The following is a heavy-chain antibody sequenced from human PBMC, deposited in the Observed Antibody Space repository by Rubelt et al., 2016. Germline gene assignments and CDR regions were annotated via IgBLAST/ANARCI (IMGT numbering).Heavy chain of an antibody. CDR2: VYYSGST. CDR1: GGSLRGYY. Sequence: QVQLQESGPRLVKPSETLSLTCTVSGGSLRGYYWNWIRQPPGKGLEWIGFVYYSGSTTYNPSLKGRVTMSVDTSKNQFSLDLYSVTATDTAVYYCARGQGRDGYIHWGQGTLVTVSS. V-gene: IGHV4-59*08. D-gene: IGHD5-24*01. CDR3: ARGQGRDGYIH. J-gene: IGHJ4*02.